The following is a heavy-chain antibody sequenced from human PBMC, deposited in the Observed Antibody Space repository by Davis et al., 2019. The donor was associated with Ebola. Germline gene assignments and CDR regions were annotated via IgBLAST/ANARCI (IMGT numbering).Heavy chain of an antibody. CDR3: ARLRNYCSRTSCYPDYYYYGMDV. J-gene: IGHJ6*02. D-gene: IGHD2-2*01. V-gene: IGHV3-7*03. CDR2: INHDGSEK. CDR1: GFTFSSYW. Sequence: GESLKISCAASGFTFSSYWMSWVRQAPGKGLEWVANINHDGSEKYYVDSVKGRFTISRDNAKNSLYLQMNSLRAEDTAVYYCARLRNYCSRTSCYPDYYYYGMDVWGQGTTVTVSS.